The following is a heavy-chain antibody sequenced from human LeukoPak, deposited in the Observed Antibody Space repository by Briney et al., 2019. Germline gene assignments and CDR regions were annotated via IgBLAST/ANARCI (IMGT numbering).Heavy chain of an antibody. V-gene: IGHV5-51*01. Sequence: GGSLRLSCAASGFTFSSYAMSWVRQMPGKGLEWMGIIYSGGSDTRYSPSFQGQVTISVDKSISTAYLQWTSLKASDTAIYYCARHSLGYCSGGDCYPDYWGQGTLVTVSS. J-gene: IGHJ4*02. CDR2: IYSGGSDT. CDR3: ARHSLGYCSGGDCYPDY. CDR1: GFTFSSYA. D-gene: IGHD2-15*01.